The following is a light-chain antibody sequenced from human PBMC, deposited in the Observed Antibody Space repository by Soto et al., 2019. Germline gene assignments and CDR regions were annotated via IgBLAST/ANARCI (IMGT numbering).Light chain of an antibody. Sequence: EIVLSQSPGTLSLSPGERATLSCRASQSVSSSYLAWYQQPPGQPPRLLISAVSTRAAGIPDRFSGSGSGTDFTLTISRLEAEDFVVYYCQHNSRYPLTFGGGTKVDIK. V-gene: IGKV3-20*01. CDR2: AVS. CDR3: QHNSRYPLT. J-gene: IGKJ4*01. CDR1: QSVSSSY.